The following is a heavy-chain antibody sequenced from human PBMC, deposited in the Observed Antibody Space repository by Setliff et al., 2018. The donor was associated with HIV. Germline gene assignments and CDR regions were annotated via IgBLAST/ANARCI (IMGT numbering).Heavy chain of an antibody. CDR1: GLTFSNYW. V-gene: IGHV3-74*01. D-gene: IGHD3-22*01. CDR3: AREGGSSGYCGYFDY. Sequence: GGSLRLSCVASGLTFSNYWMHWVRQAPGKGLVWVSRIDSDGSDTDYADSVRGRFTISRDNAKNTLYLQMNSLRDEDKAVYYCAREGGSSGYCGYFDYWGQGTLVTVSS. CDR2: IDSDGSDT. J-gene: IGHJ4*02.